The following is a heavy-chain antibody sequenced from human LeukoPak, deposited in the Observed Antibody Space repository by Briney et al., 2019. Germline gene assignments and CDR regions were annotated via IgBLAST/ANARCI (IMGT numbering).Heavy chain of an antibody. CDR1: GGSISSYF. V-gene: IGHV4-59*01. Sequence: SETLSLTCTVSGGSISSYFWSWLRQPPGRGVEWIGYIYYIGSTNYNPSLKSRATISVDRSKNQSSLTLSSVTAAATAVYYCAREVEGAGFDSWGQGTLVTVSS. D-gene: IGHD6-13*01. J-gene: IGHJ4*02. CDR2: IYYIGST. CDR3: AREVEGAGFDS.